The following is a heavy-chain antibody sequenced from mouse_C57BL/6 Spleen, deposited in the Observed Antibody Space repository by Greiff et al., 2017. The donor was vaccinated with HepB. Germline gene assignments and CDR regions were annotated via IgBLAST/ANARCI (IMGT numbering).Heavy chain of an antibody. CDR3: ARHEVTTAPGYFDV. CDR2: ISGGGGNT. V-gene: IGHV5-9*01. J-gene: IGHJ1*03. Sequence: EVQLVESGGGLVKPGGSLKLSCAASGFTFSSYTMSWVRQTPEKRLEWVATISGGGGNTYYPDSVKGRFTISRDNAKNTLYLQMSSLRSEDTALYYCARHEVTTAPGYFDVWGTGTTVTVSS. CDR1: GFTFSSYT. D-gene: IGHD1-2*01.